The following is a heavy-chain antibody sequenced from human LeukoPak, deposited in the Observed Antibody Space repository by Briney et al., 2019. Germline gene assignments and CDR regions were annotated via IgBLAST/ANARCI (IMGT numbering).Heavy chain of an antibody. D-gene: IGHD4-17*01. CDR2: IIPILGTA. CDR1: GGIFSSYA. J-gene: IGHJ3*02. CDR3: ARRLGLGYGDYESAFDI. Sequence: SVKVSCKASGGIFSSYAISWVRQAPGQGLEWMGRIIPILGTANYAQKFQGRVTITTDESTSTAYMELSSLRSEDTAVYYCARRLGLGYGDYESAFDIWGQGTMVTISS. V-gene: IGHV1-69*11.